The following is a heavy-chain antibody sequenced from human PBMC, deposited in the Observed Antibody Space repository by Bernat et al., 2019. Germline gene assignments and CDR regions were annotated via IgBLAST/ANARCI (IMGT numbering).Heavy chain of an antibody. D-gene: IGHD2-15*01. Sequence: EVQLVESGGGLVQPGGSLRLSCAASGFTVSSNYMSCVRQAPGKGLEWVSVSYSGGSTYYADSVKDRFTISRDNSKNTLYLQMNSLRAEDTAVYYCGSWSSCDSCGDVDYRGQGTLVTV. J-gene: IGHJ4*02. CDR2: SYSGGST. CDR1: GFTVSSNY. V-gene: IGHV3-66*01. CDR3: GSWSSCDSCGDVDY.